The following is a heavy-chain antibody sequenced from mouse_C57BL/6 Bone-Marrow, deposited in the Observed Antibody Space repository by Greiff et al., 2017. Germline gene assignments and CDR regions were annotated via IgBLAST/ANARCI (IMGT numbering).Heavy chain of an antibody. D-gene: IGHD2-1*01. J-gene: IGHJ3*01. CDR2: ISYDGSN. Sequence: ESGPGLVKPSQSLSLTCSVTGYSITSGYYWNWIRQFPGNKLEWMGYISYDGSNNYNPSLKNRISITRDTSKNQFFLKLNSVTTEDTATYYCARGPIYYGLSWFAYWGQGTLVTVSA. V-gene: IGHV3-6*01. CDR3: ARGPIYYGLSWFAY. CDR1: GYSITSGYY.